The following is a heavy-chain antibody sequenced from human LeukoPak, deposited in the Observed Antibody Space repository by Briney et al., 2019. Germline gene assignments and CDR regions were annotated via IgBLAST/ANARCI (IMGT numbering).Heavy chain of an antibody. CDR3: ARVPPPYYYDSSGYYYGY. Sequence: ASVRVSCKASGYTFTGYYMHWVRQAPGQGLEWMGWINPNSGGTNYAQKFQGRVTMTRDTSISTAYMELSRLRSDDTAVYYCARVPPPYYYDSSGYYYGYWGQGTLVTVSS. V-gene: IGHV1-2*02. D-gene: IGHD3-22*01. CDR2: INPNSGGT. J-gene: IGHJ4*02. CDR1: GYTFTGYY.